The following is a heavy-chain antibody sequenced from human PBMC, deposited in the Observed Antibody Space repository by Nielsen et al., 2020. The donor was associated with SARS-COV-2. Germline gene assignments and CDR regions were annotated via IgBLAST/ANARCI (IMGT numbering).Heavy chain of an antibody. CDR3: ARPLPFTSWFLGSIDT. V-gene: IGHV4-34*01. J-gene: IGHJ5*02. CDR1: GGSFSGYH. CDR2: INHSGTT. Sequence: GSLRLSCAVYGGSFSGYHWSWIRQSPGKGLEWIGEINHSGTTNYNPSLKSRVTISIDKSKKQFSLNLRSVTAADTAIYYCARPLPFTSWFLGSIDTWGQGALVTVSS. D-gene: IGHD2-2*01.